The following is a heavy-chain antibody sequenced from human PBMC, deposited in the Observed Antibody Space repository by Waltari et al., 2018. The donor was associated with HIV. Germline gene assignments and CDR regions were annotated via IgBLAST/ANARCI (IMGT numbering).Heavy chain of an antibody. Sequence: EAQLLESGGGLVQPGESLKLSCIASGFRFSIYSMSCVRQAPGKGLEWVSTIGSGGVNTYYADSVKGRFTISRDNSKNTLYLQMNSLRAEDTAVYYCAKDQLGFYGSGSGYYGMDVWGQGTTVIVSS. J-gene: IGHJ6*02. CDR1: GFRFSIYS. V-gene: IGHV3-23*01. D-gene: IGHD3-10*01. CDR3: AKDQLGFYGSGSGYYGMDV. CDR2: IGSGGVNT.